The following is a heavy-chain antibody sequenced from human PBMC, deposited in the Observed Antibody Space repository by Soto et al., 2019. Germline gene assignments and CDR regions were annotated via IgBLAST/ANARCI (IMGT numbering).Heavy chain of an antibody. J-gene: IGHJ4*02. V-gene: IGHV3-7*03. CDR2: IKQDGSEK. Sequence: GGSLRLSCAASGFTFSSYWMSWVRQAPGKGLEWVANIKQDGSEKYYVDSVKGRFTISRDNAKNSLYLQRNSLRAEDTAVYYCARSFKPPTGDPLPIDYWGQGTLVTVSS. D-gene: IGHD7-27*01. CDR3: ARSFKPPTGDPLPIDY. CDR1: GFTFSSYW.